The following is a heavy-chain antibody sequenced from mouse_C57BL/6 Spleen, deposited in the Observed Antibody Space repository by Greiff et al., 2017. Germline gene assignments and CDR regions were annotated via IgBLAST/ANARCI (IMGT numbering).Heavy chain of an antibody. J-gene: IGHJ4*01. CDR1: GFTFSDYG. V-gene: IGHV5-15*01. D-gene: IGHD1-1*01. CDR3: ARGGLLRGYYAMDY. CDR2: ISNLAYSI. Sequence: EVKLVESGGGLVQPGGSLKLSCAASGFTFSDYGMAWVRQAPRKGPEWVAFISNLAYSIYYADTVTGRFTISRENAKNTLYLEMSSLRSEDTAMYYCARGGLLRGYYAMDYWGQGTSVTVSS.